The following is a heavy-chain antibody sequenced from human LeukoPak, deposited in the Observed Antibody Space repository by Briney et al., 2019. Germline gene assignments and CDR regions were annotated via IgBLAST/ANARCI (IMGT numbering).Heavy chain of an antibody. V-gene: IGHV1-2*06. CDR2: INPNSGGT. CDR3: ARGKLLFGVVTHFDY. Sequence: ASVKVSCKASGYTFTGYYMHWVRQAPGQGLEWMGRINPNSGGTNYAQKFQGRVTMTRDTSISTAYMELSSLRSEDTAVYYCARGKLLFGVVTHFDYWGQGTLVTVSS. J-gene: IGHJ4*02. D-gene: IGHD3-3*01. CDR1: GYTFTGYY.